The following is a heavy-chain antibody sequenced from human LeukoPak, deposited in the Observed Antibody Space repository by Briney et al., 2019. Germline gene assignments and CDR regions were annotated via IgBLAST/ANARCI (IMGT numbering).Heavy chain of an antibody. D-gene: IGHD5-18*01. CDR2: ISSSGSNI. J-gene: IGHJ4*02. V-gene: IGHV3-48*02. CDR3: ATDRRGYNYGPFDY. CDR1: GHTFSVDS. Sequence: PGGSLRLSCAACGHTFSVDSMNWVRQAPGKGLEWVSCISSSGSNIDYADSVKGRFTISRDNAKNSLYLQMNSLRDEDTAVYSCATDRRGYNYGPFDYWGQGTLVTVSS.